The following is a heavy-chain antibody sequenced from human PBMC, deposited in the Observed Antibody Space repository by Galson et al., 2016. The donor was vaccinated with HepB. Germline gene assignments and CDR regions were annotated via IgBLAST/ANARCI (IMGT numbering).Heavy chain of an antibody. V-gene: IGHV3-74*01. D-gene: IGHD2-21*01. J-gene: IGHJ6*02. Sequence: SLRLSCAASGFTLSNYWMDWVRQAPGKGLVWVSRIKSDGSSTSYADSVKGRFTISRDNAKNMLYLQMNSLRAEDTAVDYCAAYLGVWGQGTTVTVSS. CDR3: AAYLGV. CDR1: GFTLSNYW. CDR2: IKSDGSST.